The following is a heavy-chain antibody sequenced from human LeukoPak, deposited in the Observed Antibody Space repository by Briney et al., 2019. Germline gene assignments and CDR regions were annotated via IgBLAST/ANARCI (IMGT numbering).Heavy chain of an antibody. CDR1: GGSLSGDY. Sequence: KPSDTLSLTCTVSGGSLSGDYWNWIRQPPGKGLEWIGYIYYTGTTDYSPSLKSRVTISLDMSKNQFSLKLRSVTAADTAVYYCARTNAFGNRGQGTMVTVSS. V-gene: IGHV4-59*07. CDR3: ARTNAFGN. CDR2: IYYTGTT. J-gene: IGHJ3*02.